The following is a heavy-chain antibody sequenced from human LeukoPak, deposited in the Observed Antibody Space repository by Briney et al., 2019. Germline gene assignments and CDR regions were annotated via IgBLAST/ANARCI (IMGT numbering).Heavy chain of an antibody. CDR1: GFTFSSYW. CDR3: AKYPSGWYPDYFDY. V-gene: IGHV3-7*01. Sequence: GGSLRLSCAASGFTFSSYWMSWVRQAPGKGLEWVANIKQDGSEKYYVDSVKGRFTISRDNAKNTLYLQMNSLRDGDSAAYYCAKYPSGWYPDYFDYWGQGTLVTVSS. CDR2: IKQDGSEK. J-gene: IGHJ4*02. D-gene: IGHD6-19*01.